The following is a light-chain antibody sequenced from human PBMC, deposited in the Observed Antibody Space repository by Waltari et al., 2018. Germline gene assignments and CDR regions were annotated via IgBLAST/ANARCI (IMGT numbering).Light chain of an antibody. V-gene: IGLV2-14*03. CDR3: SSYTASPPHVV. Sequence: QSALTQPAPVSGSPGQSFRIPCTGFSLDRGGFTFVAWDQQHPGKAPKLMIYDVFNRPSGVSTRFSGSKSDNAASLAISGLQAEDEAVYYCSSYTASPPHVVFGGGTKVTVL. CDR2: DVF. J-gene: IGLJ2*01. CDR1: SLDRGGFTF.